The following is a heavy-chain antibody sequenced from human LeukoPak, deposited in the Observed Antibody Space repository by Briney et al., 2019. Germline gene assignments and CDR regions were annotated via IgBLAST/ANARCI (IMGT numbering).Heavy chain of an antibody. D-gene: IGHD3-9*01. V-gene: IGHV4-39*07. CDR2: IFHNGNA. Sequence: SETLSLTCSVSGGSISTSNYYWVWIRQSPEKGLDGSGSIFHNGNAFYSPSLHSRVTMSLDTSKSQFYLRLTSVTAADTALYYCAKTKLDWLLFDFWGQGILVTVSS. CDR1: GGSISTSNYY. J-gene: IGHJ4*02. CDR3: AKTKLDWLLFDF.